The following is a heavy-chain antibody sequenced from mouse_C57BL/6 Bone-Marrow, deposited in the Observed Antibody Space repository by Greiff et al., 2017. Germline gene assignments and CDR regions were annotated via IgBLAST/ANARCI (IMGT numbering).Heavy chain of an antibody. J-gene: IGHJ3*01. CDR2: ISYDGSN. CDR1: GYSITSGYY. Sequence: EVKLLESGPGLVKPSQSLSLTCSVTGYSITSGYYWNWIRQFPGNKLEWMGYISYDGSNNYNPSLKNRISITRDTSKNQFFLKLNSVTTEDTATYYCARGDLPAWFAYWGQGTLVTVSA. V-gene: IGHV3-6*01. CDR3: ARGDLPAWFAY.